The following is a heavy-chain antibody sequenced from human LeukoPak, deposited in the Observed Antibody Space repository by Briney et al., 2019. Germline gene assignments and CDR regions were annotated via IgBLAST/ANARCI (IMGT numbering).Heavy chain of an antibody. CDR1: GFTFSSYA. V-gene: IGHV3-23*01. J-gene: IGHJ5*02. Sequence: GGSLRLSCAASGFTFSSYAMSWVRQAPGKGLEWVSAIHTSGDTCYADSVKGRFTISRDTSKNTLYLQINSLRVEDTAVYYCIVFGDSNHWGQGTLVTVSS. CDR3: IVFGDSNH. CDR2: IHTSGDT. D-gene: IGHD4-17*01.